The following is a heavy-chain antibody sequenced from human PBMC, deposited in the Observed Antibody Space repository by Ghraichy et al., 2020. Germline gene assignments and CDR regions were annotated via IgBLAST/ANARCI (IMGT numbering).Heavy chain of an antibody. Sequence: GESLNISCAASGLTFSNFWMTWVHQAPGKGLEWVANIKQDGSTKHYVDSVKGRFTISRDNAKNSLYLQMNSLRVEDTAVYYCARGGKFYYDSSGSPRDFWGQGTLVTVSS. V-gene: IGHV3-7*03. CDR2: IKQDGSTK. J-gene: IGHJ4*02. CDR3: ARGGKFYYDSSGSPRDF. CDR1: GLTFSNFW. D-gene: IGHD3-22*01.